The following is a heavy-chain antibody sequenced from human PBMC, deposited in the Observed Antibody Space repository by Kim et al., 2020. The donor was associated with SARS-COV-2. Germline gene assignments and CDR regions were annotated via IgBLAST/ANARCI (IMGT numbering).Heavy chain of an antibody. J-gene: IGHJ4*02. CDR3: ARDPPPGASLLGFDY. CDR2: INHSGST. Sequence: SETLSLTCAVYGGSFSGYYWSWIRQPPGKGLEWIGEINHSGSTNYNPSLKSRVTISVDTSKNQFSLKLSSVTAADTAVYYCARDPPPGASLLGFDYWGQGTLVTVSS. V-gene: IGHV4-34*01. D-gene: IGHD2-15*01. CDR1: GGSFSGYY.